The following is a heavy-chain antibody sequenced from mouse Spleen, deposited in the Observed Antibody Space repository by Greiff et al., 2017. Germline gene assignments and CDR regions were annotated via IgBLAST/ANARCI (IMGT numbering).Heavy chain of an antibody. CDR3: ARNYDPAWFAY. V-gene: IGHV1-69*02. J-gene: IGHJ3*01. D-gene: IGHD2-4*01. Sequence: QVQLQQPGAELVKPGASVKLSCKASGYTFTSYWMHWVKQRPGQGLEWIGEIDPSDSYTNYNQKFKGKATLTVDKSSSTAYMQLSSLTSEDSAVYYCARNYDPAWFAYWGQGTLVTVSA. CDR2: IDPSDSYT. CDR1: GYTFTSYW.